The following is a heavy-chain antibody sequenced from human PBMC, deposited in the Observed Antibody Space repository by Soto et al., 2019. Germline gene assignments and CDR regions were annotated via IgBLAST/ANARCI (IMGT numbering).Heavy chain of an antibody. CDR1: GYSFTSYW. CDR3: ARRNIAATPEKGYGMDV. Sequence: PGESLKISCKGSGYSFTSYWISWVRQMPGKGLEWMGRIDPSDSYTNYSPSFQGHVTISADKSISTAYLQWSSLKASDTAMYYCARRNIAATPEKGYGMDVWGQGTTVTVSS. V-gene: IGHV5-10-1*01. D-gene: IGHD2-15*01. CDR2: IDPSDSYT. J-gene: IGHJ6*02.